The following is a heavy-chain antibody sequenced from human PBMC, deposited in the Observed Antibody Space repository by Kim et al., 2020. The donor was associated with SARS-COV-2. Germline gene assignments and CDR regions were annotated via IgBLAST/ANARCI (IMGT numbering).Heavy chain of an antibody. J-gene: IGHJ4*02. D-gene: IGHD2-15*01. CDR2: IDPSDSYT. Sequence: GESLKISCKGSGYSFTSYWISWVRQMPGKGLEWMGRIDPSDSYTNYSPSFQGHVTISADKSISTAYLQWSSLKASDTAMYYCARLKYCSGGSCYSDFDYWGQGTLVTVSS. CDR1: GYSFTSYW. V-gene: IGHV5-10-1*01. CDR3: ARLKYCSGGSCYSDFDY.